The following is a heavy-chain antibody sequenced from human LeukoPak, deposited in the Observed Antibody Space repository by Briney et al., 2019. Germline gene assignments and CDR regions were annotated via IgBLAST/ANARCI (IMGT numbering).Heavy chain of an antibody. CDR2: ISGSGGST. Sequence: TGGSLRLSCAASGFTFSSYAMSWVRQAPGKGLEWVSAISGSGGSTYYADSVKGRSTISRDNSKNTLYLQMNSLRAEDTAVYYCTRVDSSSYRRGDYWGQGTLVTVSS. CDR1: GFTFSSYA. V-gene: IGHV3-23*01. D-gene: IGHD6-6*01. CDR3: TRVDSSSYRRGDY. J-gene: IGHJ4*02.